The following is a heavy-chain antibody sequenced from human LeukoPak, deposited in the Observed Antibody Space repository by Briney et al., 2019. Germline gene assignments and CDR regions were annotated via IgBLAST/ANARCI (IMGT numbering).Heavy chain of an antibody. CDR3: AREMGVVTAHGIDV. Sequence: ASETLSLTCIVSGGSISSISSNNYHWGWIRQPPGKGLEWIGSIYYSGSTYYNPSLKSRVTISVDTSKNQFSLKLSSVTAADTALYYCAREMGVVTAHGIDVWGQGTTVTVSS. CDR2: IYYSGST. V-gene: IGHV4-39*02. J-gene: IGHJ6*02. CDR1: GGSISSISSNNYH. D-gene: IGHD4-23*01.